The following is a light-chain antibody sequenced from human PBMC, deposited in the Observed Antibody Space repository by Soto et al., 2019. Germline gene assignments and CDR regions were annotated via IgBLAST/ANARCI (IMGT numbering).Light chain of an antibody. Sequence: EIVLTQAPAAPSISPGERATLSCKASQSVSSYLAWYQQKPGQAPRLLIYDASNRATGIPARFSGSGSGTDFTLTISSLEPEDFAVYYCQQRSNWPPSITFGQGTRLEIK. CDR2: DAS. CDR1: QSVSSY. CDR3: QQRSNWPPSIT. J-gene: IGKJ5*01. V-gene: IGKV3-11*01.